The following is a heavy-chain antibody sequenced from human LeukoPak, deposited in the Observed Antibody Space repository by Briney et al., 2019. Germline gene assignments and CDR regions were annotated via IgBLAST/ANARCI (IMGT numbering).Heavy chain of an antibody. CDR2: ISYDGSNK. D-gene: IGHD6-19*01. CDR3: AAGYSSGWPFDY. Sequence: PGGSLRLSCAASGFTVSSYAMHWVRQAPGKGLEWVAVISYDGSNKYYADSVKGRFTISRDNSKNTLYLQMNSLRAEDTAVYYCAAGYSSGWPFDYWGQGTLVTVSS. V-gene: IGHV3-30*04. CDR1: GFTVSSYA. J-gene: IGHJ4*02.